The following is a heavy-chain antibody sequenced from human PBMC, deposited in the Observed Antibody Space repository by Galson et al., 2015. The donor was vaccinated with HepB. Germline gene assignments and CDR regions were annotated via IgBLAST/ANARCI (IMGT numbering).Heavy chain of an antibody. CDR1: GFSLSTSGMC. Sequence: PALVKPTQTLTLTCTFSGFSLSTSGMCVSWIRQPPGKALEWLALIDWDDDKYYSTSLKTRLTISKDTSKNQVVLTMTNMDPVDTATYYCARTRTREDTSHCSGAFDIWGQGTMVTVSS. CDR2: IDWDDDK. J-gene: IGHJ3*02. CDR3: ARTRTREDTSHCSGAFDI. D-gene: IGHD2-2*01. V-gene: IGHV2-70*01.